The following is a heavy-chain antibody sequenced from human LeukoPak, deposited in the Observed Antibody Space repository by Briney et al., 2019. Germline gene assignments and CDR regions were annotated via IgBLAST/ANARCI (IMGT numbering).Heavy chain of an antibody. CDR3: ARPCWINSEGAIAAAGSRSYYFDY. V-gene: IGHV1-2*06. D-gene: IGHD6-13*01. CDR2: INPNSGGT. J-gene: IGHJ4*02. Sequence: ASVKVSCKASGYTFTGYYMHWVRQAPGQGLEWMGRINPNSGGTNYAQKFQGRVTMTRDTSISTAYMELSRLRSDDTAVYYCARPCWINSEGAIAAAGSRSYYFDYWGQGTLVTVSS. CDR1: GYTFTGYY.